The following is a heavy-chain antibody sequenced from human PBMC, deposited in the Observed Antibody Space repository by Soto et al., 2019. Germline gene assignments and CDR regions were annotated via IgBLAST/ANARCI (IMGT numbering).Heavy chain of an antibody. V-gene: IGHV2-5*02. J-gene: IGHJ2*01. Sequence: QITLKESGPTLVKPTQTLTLTCTFSGFSLTTYGAGVGWIRQPPGKAPEWLALIYWDDDKRYSPSLKNRLTITKDTSKNQVVLTLTNMDPVDTATYSCAHAKIFYFGWYFDIWGPGTLVTASS. D-gene: IGHD2-8*01. CDR3: AHAKIFYFGWYFDI. CDR2: IYWDDDK. CDR1: GFSLTTYGAG.